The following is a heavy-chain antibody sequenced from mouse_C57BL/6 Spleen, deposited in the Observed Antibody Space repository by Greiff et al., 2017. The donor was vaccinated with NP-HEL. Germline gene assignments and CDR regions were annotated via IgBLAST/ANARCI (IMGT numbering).Heavy chain of an antibody. CDR3: ARDGSSDGYYAMDY. D-gene: IGHD1-1*01. Sequence: EVKLVESEGGLVQPGSSMKLSCTASGFTFSDYYMAWVRQVPEKGLEWVANINYDGSSTYYLDSLKSRFIISRDNAKNILYLQMSSLKSEDTATYYCARDGSSDGYYAMDYWGQGTSVTVSS. CDR2: INYDGSST. V-gene: IGHV5-16*01. J-gene: IGHJ4*01. CDR1: GFTFSDYY.